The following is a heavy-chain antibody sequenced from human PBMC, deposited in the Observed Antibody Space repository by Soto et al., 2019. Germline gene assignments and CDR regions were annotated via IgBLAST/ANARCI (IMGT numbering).Heavy chain of an antibody. J-gene: IGHJ5*02. CDR3: ARGTDTIFGVAHAFDP. Sequence: PGGSLRLSCAAFGFTFSGYSMNWVRQAPGKGLEWVSYVSSSSSRIYYADSVKGRFTISRDNAKNSLYLQMNSLRAEDTAVYYCARGTDTIFGVAHAFDPWGQGTLVTVS. CDR2: VSSSSSRI. CDR1: GFTFSGYS. D-gene: IGHD3-3*01. V-gene: IGHV3-48*01.